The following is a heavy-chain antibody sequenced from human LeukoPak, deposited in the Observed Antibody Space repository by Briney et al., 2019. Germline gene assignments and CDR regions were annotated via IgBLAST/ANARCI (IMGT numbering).Heavy chain of an antibody. J-gene: IGHJ4*02. CDR3: ARWRATYYFDY. CDR1: GFSLSGYW. V-gene: IGHV3-7*03. CDR2: IKEDGSRR. Sequence: GGSLRLSCTASGFSLSGYWMSWVRQAPGKGPEWLANIKEDGSRRYYSESVRGRFTISRDNSENSLYLQMNSLRAEDTAVYYCARWRATYYFDYWGQGTLVTVSS.